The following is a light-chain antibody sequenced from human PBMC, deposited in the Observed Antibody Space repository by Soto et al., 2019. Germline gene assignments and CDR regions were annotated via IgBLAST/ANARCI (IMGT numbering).Light chain of an antibody. J-gene: IGLJ2*01. CDR1: TSNIGSNY. V-gene: IGLV1-47*02. CDR3: AAWDDNLRGCWV. Sequence: QSVLTQPPSASGTPGQRVTISCSGSTSNIGSNYVYWYQHLPGTAPKLLIYTDNQRPSGVPDRFSGSKSGTSASLAISGLRSEDEADYFCAAWDDNLRGCWVFGGGTKLTVL. CDR2: TDN.